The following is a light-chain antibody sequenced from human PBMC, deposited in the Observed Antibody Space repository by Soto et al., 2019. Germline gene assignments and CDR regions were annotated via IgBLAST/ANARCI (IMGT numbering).Light chain of an antibody. J-gene: IGKJ4*01. CDR1: QSVSSY. V-gene: IGKV3-11*01. CDR3: QQRSNWPLT. CDR2: DAS. Sequence: EIVLTQSPATLSLSPGERATLSCRASQSVSSYLAWYQQKPGQAPRLLIYDASNRATGIPARFSGSGSGTDFALTISSLAPEDFAVYYCQQRSNWPLTFGVGTNVEIK.